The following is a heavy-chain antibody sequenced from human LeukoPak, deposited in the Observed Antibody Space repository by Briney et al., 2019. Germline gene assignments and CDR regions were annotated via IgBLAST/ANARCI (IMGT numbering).Heavy chain of an antibody. V-gene: IGHV3-23*01. CDR2: ISGSGGGT. CDR1: GFTFRSYA. CDR3: ATLELSTYYFDY. D-gene: IGHD3-16*02. J-gene: IGHJ4*02. Sequence: PGGSLRLSCAASGFTFRSYAMNWVRQAPGKGLEWVSGISGSGGGTYYEDSVKGRFTISRDNSKNTLYLQMNSLRAEDTAVYYCATLELSTYYFDYWGQGTLVTVSS.